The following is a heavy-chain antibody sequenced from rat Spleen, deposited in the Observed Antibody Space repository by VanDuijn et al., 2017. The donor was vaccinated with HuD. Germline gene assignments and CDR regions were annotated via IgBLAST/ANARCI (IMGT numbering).Heavy chain of an antibody. J-gene: IGHJ2*01. CDR1: GFSFSDYY. CDR3: ARHDLIAAPFDY. D-gene: IGHD1-2*01. V-gene: IGHV5-20*01. Sequence: EVQLVESGGGLVQPGSPLKLSCAASGFSFSDYYMAWVRQAPTKGLEWVASISYDGGSTYYRDSVKGRFTISRDKAKSTPYLKMDSLRSEDTATYYCARHDLIAAPFDYWGQGVMVTVSS. CDR2: ISYDGGST.